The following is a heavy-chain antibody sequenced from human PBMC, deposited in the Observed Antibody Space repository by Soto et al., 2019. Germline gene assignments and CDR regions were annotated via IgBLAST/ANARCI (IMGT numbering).Heavy chain of an antibody. V-gene: IGHV1-69*13. D-gene: IGHD3-22*01. CDR3: ARDRVVVITDLFSKRMWSYGMDV. J-gene: IGHJ6*02. CDR1: GGTFSSYA. Sequence: SVKVSCKASGGTFSSYAISWVRQAPGQGLEWMGGIIPIFGTANYAQKFRGRVTITADESTSTAYMELSSLRSEDTAVYYCARDRVVVITDLFSKRMWSYGMDVWGQGTTVTVSS. CDR2: IIPIFGTA.